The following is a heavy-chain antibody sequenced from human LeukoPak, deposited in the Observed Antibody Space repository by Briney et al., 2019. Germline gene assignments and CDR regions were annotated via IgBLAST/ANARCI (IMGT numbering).Heavy chain of an antibody. CDR1: GFTFSSYA. D-gene: IGHD5-18*01. J-gene: IGHJ4*02. CDR2: ISGSGGST. CDR3: AKGQRYGPNKFDY. V-gene: IGHV3-23*01. Sequence: PGGSLRLSCAASGFTFSSYAMSWVRQAPGKGLEWVSAISGSGGSTYYADSVKGRFTISRDDSKNTLYLQMNSLRAEDTAVYYCAKGQRYGPNKFDYWGQGTLVTVSS.